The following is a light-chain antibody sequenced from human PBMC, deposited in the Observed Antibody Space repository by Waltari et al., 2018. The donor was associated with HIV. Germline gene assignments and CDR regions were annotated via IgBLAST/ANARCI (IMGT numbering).Light chain of an antibody. J-gene: IGKJ1*01. CDR1: QRVSSSY. CDR2: GAS. Sequence: EIVLTQSPGTLSLSPGERATLSCRASQRVSSSYLAWYQQKPGQAPRLLIDGASSRATGIPDRFSGSGSGTDFTLTISRLEPEDFAVYYCQQYGSSPKTFGQGTKVESK. V-gene: IGKV3-20*01. CDR3: QQYGSSPKT.